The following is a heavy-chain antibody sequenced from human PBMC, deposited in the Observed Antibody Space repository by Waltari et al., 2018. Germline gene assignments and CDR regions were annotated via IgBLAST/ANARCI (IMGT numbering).Heavy chain of an antibody. V-gene: IGHV3-21*02. Sequence: EVQPEESGGGLVKPGGSLRLSCAASGFMFSTFTMNWVRQAPGKGLEWVSSIDSTSTYIYHADSVKGRFTISRDNAKNSLYLQMNGLRVEDTGVYYCAREARGYDYWGQGTLVTVSS. D-gene: IGHD5-12*01. CDR3: AREARGYDY. J-gene: IGHJ4*02. CDR2: IDSTSTYI. CDR1: GFMFSTFT.